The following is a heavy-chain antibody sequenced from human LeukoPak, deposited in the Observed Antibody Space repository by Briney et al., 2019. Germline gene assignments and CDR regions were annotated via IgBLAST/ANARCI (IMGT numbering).Heavy chain of an antibody. Sequence: SETLSLICSVTGGSFSTYYWRWMPQPPGTGLVWIGHFYYSGSTNYDPSLRSRVTISVDTSRNQFSLRLTSVTAADTAVYYCARGQGGNYYLIYFDCRRQGALVTVRS. CDR3: ARGQGGNYYLIYFDC. CDR1: GGSFSTYY. V-gene: IGHV4-59*12. J-gene: IGHJ4*02. CDR2: FYYSGST. D-gene: IGHD1-26*01.